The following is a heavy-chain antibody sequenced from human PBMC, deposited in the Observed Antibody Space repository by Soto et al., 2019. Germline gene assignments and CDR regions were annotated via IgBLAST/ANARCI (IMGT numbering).Heavy chain of an antibody. Sequence: SETLSLTCTVSGGSISSGGYYWSWIRQHPGKGLEWIGYIYYSGSTYYNPSLKSRVTISVDTSKNQFSLKLSSVTAADTAVYYCARVEGRYDFWSGPNGYFDYWGQGTLVTVS. V-gene: IGHV4-31*03. CDR3: ARVEGRYDFWSGPNGYFDY. CDR2: IYYSGST. CDR1: GGSISSGGYY. D-gene: IGHD3-3*01. J-gene: IGHJ4*02.